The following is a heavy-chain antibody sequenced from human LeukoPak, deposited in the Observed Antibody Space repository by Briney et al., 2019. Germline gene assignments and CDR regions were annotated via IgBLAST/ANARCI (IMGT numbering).Heavy chain of an antibody. CDR1: GFTFSSYA. Sequence: GGSLRLSCAASGFTFSSYAMSWVRQAPGKGLEWVSLISGSGGSTYYADSVKGRFTISRDNAKNSLYLQMNSLRDEDTAVYYCARDGNLWFGESHYYYYYGMDVWGQGTTVTVSS. D-gene: IGHD3-10*01. J-gene: IGHJ6*02. CDR2: ISGSGGST. CDR3: ARDGNLWFGESHYYYYYGMDV. V-gene: IGHV3-23*01.